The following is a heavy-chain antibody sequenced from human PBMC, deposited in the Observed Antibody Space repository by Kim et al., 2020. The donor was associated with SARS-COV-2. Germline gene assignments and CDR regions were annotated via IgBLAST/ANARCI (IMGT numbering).Heavy chain of an antibody. CDR1: GFTFSSYE. Sequence: GGSLRLSCVASGFTFSSYEMNWVRQAPGKGLEWLSYISSSGKTTYYADSVKGRFTISRDNAKNSLYLQMNSLKVEDTAVYYCAKWGAVAGTTGYYYYGMDVWGQGSTVTVSS. J-gene: IGHJ6*02. D-gene: IGHD6-19*01. CDR2: ISSSGKTT. CDR3: AKWGAVAGTTGYYYYGMDV. V-gene: IGHV3-48*03.